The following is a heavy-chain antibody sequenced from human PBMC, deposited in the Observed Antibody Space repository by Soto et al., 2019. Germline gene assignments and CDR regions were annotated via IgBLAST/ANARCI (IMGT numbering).Heavy chain of an antibody. D-gene: IGHD5-18*01. V-gene: IGHV3-23*01. CDR1: VFMFANYA. Sequence: PWRSLRLSCTASVFMFANYAMGWFRQAPGRGLGWVSAITGSVGGTYYANTVKGRFNVSRDNSTNTLYLQMHRQRVEDKAIFFGAKWDTHGIIPPLLGGNYCYYDMDVWGQGTTVTVSS. J-gene: IGHJ6*02. CDR3: AKWDTHGIIPPLLGGNYCYYDMDV. CDR2: ITGSVGGT.